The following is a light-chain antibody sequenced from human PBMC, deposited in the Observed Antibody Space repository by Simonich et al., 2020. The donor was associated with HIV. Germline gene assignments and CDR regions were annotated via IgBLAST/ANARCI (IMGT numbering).Light chain of an antibody. J-gene: IGKJ4*01. V-gene: IGKV3-15*01. CDR2: GSS. CDR1: QCVSSS. Sequence: EIVMTQYQATLSVSPGERATLSCSASQCVSSSLAWYQQKPGQAPRLLIYGSSTRATVIPARFSGSGSGTEFTLTISSMQSEDFAVYYCQQYNSWPTFGGGTRVEI. CDR3: QQYNSWPT.